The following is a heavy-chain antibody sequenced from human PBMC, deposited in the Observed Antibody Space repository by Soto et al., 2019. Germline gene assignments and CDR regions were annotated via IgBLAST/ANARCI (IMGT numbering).Heavy chain of an antibody. CDR3: ASVADCGGDCYRGFDP. V-gene: IGHV4-30-2*01. CDR1: GGSISSGGYS. Sequence: QLQLQESGSGLVKPSQTLSLTCAVSGGSISSGGYSWSWIRQPPGKGLEGIGYIYHSGSTYYNPSLKSRVSISVDRAKNHFCLELSSVTAADTAVYYCASVADCGGDCYRGFDPWGQGTLVTVSS. J-gene: IGHJ5*02. D-gene: IGHD2-21*02. CDR2: IYHSGST.